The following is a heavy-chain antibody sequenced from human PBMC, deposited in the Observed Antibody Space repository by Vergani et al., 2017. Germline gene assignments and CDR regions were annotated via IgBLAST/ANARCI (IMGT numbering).Heavy chain of an antibody. CDR2: LRYDGSNE. D-gene: IGHD2-2*01. J-gene: IGHJ6*02. V-gene: IGHV3-30*02. CDR3: ANSDCSSLSCYAFYGMEV. Sequence: QVQLVESGGGVVPPGGSLRLSCAASGFSFSTYGMHWVRQAPGRGLEWVTFLRYDGSNEYYGDAVKGRFIISRDNSKNMLSLEMHSLRPEDTAVYYCANSDCSSLSCYAFYGMEVWGQGTTVTVSS. CDR1: GFSFSTYG.